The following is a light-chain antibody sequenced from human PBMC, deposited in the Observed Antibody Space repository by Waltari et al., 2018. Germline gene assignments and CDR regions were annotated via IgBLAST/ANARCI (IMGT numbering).Light chain of an antibody. CDR2: GAS. Sequence: DIVLTPSPATLSLSPGERAHLPCRSSQSVNNYLAWYQQKPGQAPRLLIYGASNRATGIPARFSGSGSGTDFTLTISTLEPEDFAVYYCQQRRNWPLTFGGGTKVEIK. V-gene: IGKV3-11*01. J-gene: IGKJ4*01. CDR3: QQRRNWPLT. CDR1: QSVNNY.